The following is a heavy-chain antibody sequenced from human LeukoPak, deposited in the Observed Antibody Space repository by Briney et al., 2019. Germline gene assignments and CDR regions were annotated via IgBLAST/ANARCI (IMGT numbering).Heavy chain of an antibody. CDR1: GLTFSSYA. V-gene: IGHV3-23*01. D-gene: IGHD3-10*01. CDR3: AKDPITMVRGVTGYFDY. Sequence: GGSLRLSCAASGLTFSSYAMTWVRQAPGKGLEWVSAISGSGSRTYHADSVKGRFSISRDNSKNTLYLQMNSLRAEDTAIYYCAKDPITMVRGVTGYFDYWGQGTLVTVSS. J-gene: IGHJ4*02. CDR2: ISGSGSRT.